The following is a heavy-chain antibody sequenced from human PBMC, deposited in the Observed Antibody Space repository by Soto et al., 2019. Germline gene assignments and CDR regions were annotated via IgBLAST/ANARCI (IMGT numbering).Heavy chain of an antibody. Sequence: EVQLVETGGGLIQPGGSLRLSCAASGFTVSSNYMILVRQAPGKGLEWVSVIYSGGSTYYADSVKGRFTISRDNSKNTRYLQMNSLRAENTAVYYCASAPGYSNQPEDYRYLDIGGRGTLVTVSS. CDR1: GFTVSSNY. CDR3: ASAPGYSNQPEDYRYLDI. J-gene: IGHJ2*01. V-gene: IGHV3-53*02. D-gene: IGHD4-4*01. CDR2: IYSGGST.